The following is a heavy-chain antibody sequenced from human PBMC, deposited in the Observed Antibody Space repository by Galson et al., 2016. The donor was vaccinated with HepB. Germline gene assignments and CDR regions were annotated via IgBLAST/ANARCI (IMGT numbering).Heavy chain of an antibody. V-gene: IGHV1-24*01. J-gene: IGHJ4*02. CDR2: FDAELGKT. CDR3: ATALIMRRGVIVNPFDL. D-gene: IGHD3-10*01. Sequence: SVKVSCKVSGYTLTELSMHWARQAPGKGLEWMGGFDAELGKTIYAQKFQGRVTMTEDTSVDTAYMELNSLKSEDTAVYYCATALIMRRGVIVNPFDLWGQGTLVTVSS. CDR1: GYTLTELS.